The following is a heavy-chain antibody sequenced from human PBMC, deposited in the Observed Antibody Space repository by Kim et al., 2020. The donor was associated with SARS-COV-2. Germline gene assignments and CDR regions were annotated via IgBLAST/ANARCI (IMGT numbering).Heavy chain of an antibody. V-gene: IGHV1-18*04. CDR1: GYTFTSYG. CDR2: ISTYSVKF. CDR3: ARKEYGDYVWPSDF. D-gene: IGHD3-16*01. J-gene: IGHJ4*02. Sequence: ASVKVSCKASGYTFTSYGINWVRQAPGQGLECIGWISTYSVKFHFSEKFQGRLTMTTDTSTTTAYMELRGLTSDDTAVYYCARKEYGDYVWPSDFWGQGTLVTVSS.